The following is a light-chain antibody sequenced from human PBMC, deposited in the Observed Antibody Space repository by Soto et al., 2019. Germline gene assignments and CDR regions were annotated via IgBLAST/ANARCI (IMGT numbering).Light chain of an antibody. Sequence: QSVLTQPRSVSGSPGQSVTISCTGTNSDVGGYNYVSWYQQHPGKAPKVMIYDVSQRPSGVPDRFSGSKSGKTASLTISGLQAEDEADYYCSSYTSSSTYVFGTGTKVTVL. CDR2: DVS. V-gene: IGLV2-11*01. CDR3: SSYTSSSTYV. CDR1: NSDVGGYNY. J-gene: IGLJ1*01.